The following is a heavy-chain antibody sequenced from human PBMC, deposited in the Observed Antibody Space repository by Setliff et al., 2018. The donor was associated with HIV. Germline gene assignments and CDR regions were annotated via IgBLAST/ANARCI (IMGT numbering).Heavy chain of an antibody. J-gene: IGHJ4*02. D-gene: IGHD2-8*02. CDR3: TSAFADYAYWYFDY. Sequence: GGSLRLSCEASGFTFTDAWMNWVRQAPGKGLEWVGRIRSKTYGGTTEYAASVKGRFTISRDDSKSIAYLQMNSLKTEDTAVYYCTSAFADYAYWYFDYWGQGTLVTVSS. V-gene: IGHV3-15*01. CDR2: IRSKTYGGTT. CDR1: GFTFTDAW.